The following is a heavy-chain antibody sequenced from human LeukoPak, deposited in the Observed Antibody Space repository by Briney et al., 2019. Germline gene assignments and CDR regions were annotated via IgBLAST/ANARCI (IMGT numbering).Heavy chain of an antibody. D-gene: IGHD3-22*01. CDR1: GASISSYY. V-gene: IGHV4-59*01. J-gene: IGHJ5*02. CDR2: IYYSGST. CDR3: ARHRYYYDSSGYYYQP. Sequence: PAETLSLTCTVSGASISSYYWSWIRQPPGKGLEWIGYIYYSGSTNYNPSLKSRVTISVDTSKNQFSLRLSSVTAADTAVYYCARHRYYYDSSGYYYQPWGQGTMLTVSS.